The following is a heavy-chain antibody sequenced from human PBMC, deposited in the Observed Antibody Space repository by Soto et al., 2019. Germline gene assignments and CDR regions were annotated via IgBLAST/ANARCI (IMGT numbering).Heavy chain of an antibody. CDR3: ARVEYSSSEYCYGMDF. Sequence: GESLKISCKGSVYSFTSYCIGWLRQMPVKGLEWMGIIYPGDSDTRYSPSFQGQVTISADKSISTAYLQWSSLKASETAMYYCARVEYSSSEYCYGMDFWAQGATVTVSS. V-gene: IGHV5-51*01. D-gene: IGHD6-6*01. CDR2: IYPGDSDT. J-gene: IGHJ6*02. CDR1: VYSFTSYC.